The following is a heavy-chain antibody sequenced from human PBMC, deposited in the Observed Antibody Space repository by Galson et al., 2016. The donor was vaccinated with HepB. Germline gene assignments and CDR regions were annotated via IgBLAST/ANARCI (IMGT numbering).Heavy chain of an antibody. CDR3: AGEDFIAARPAYYYYGMDA. CDR2: IYTSGST. J-gene: IGHJ6*02. D-gene: IGHD6-6*01. CDR1: GGSISSYC. Sequence: SETLSLTCTVSGGSISSYCWSWIRQPAGKGLDWIGRIYTSGSTNYNPSLKSRVTMSVDTSKNQFSLKLTSVTAADTAVYYCAGEDFIAARPAYYYYGMDAWGQGTTVTVSS. V-gene: IGHV4-4*07.